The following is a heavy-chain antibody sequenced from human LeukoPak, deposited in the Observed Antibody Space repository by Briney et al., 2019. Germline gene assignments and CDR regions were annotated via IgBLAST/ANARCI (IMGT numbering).Heavy chain of an antibody. D-gene: IGHD6-13*01. CDR3: ARENSSTYSSTWVYYYGMDV. CDR2: ISPILGIA. V-gene: IGHV1-69*04. CDR1: GGTFSIYA. Sequence: AAVTVSYTASGGTFSIYAISWVRHAPGQGLEWMGGISPILGIANYAQKFQGRVTITADKSTSTAYMELSSLRSEDTAVYYCARENSSTYSSTWVYYYGMDVWGQGTTVTVSS. J-gene: IGHJ6*02.